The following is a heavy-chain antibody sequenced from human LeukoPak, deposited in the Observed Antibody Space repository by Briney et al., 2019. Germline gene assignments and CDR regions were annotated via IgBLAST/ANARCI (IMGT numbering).Heavy chain of an antibody. Sequence: ASVKVSCKASGYTFTSYDINWVRRATGQGLEWMGWMNPNSGNTGYAQKFQGRVTMTRNTSISTAYMELSSLRSEDTAVYYCARTRGGIAAPPLGDWGQGTLVTVSS. CDR1: GYTFTSYD. CDR2: MNPNSGNT. CDR3: ARTRGGIAAPPLGD. J-gene: IGHJ4*02. V-gene: IGHV1-8*01. D-gene: IGHD6-6*01.